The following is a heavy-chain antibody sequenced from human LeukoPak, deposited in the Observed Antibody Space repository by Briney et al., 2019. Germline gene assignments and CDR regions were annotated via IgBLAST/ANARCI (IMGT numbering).Heavy chain of an antibody. V-gene: IGHV1-18*01. CDR2: ISAYNGNT. Sequence: ASVKVSCKASGYTFTSYGISWVRQAPGQGLEWMGWISAYNGNTNYAQKFQGRVTITADESTSTAYMELSSLRSEDTAVYYCARDSGYFGLWGQGTLVTVSS. CDR1: GYTFTSYG. D-gene: IGHD5-12*01. J-gene: IGHJ4*02. CDR3: ARDSGYFGL.